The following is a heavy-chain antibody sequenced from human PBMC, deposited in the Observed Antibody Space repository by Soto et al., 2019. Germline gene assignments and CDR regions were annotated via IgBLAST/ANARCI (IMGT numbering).Heavy chain of an antibody. CDR1: GGSISGHY. D-gene: IGHD6-19*01. Sequence: KPSETLSLTCSASGGSISGHYWTWIRQSPGKGLEWIGYIFYSGSTNYNPSLKSRVTISVDTSKNQFSLKMSSVTAADTAVYYCARVGSSGWSPDYWGRGALVTVSS. CDR2: IFYSGST. J-gene: IGHJ4*02. CDR3: ARVGSSGWSPDY. V-gene: IGHV4-59*11.